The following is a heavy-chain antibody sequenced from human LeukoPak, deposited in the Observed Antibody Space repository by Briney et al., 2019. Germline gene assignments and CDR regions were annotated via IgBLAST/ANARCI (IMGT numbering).Heavy chain of an antibody. CDR2: IYYSGST. D-gene: IGHD3-9*01. CDR1: GGSISSSSYY. V-gene: IGHV4-39*07. J-gene: IGHJ4*02. Sequence: SETLSLTCTVSGGSISSSSYYWGWIRQPPGKGLEWIGSIYYSGSTYYNPSLKSRVTISVDTSKNQFSLKLSSVTAAGTAVYYCARGLRYFDWLEIQYYFDYWGQGTLVTVSS. CDR3: ARGLRYFDWLEIQYYFDY.